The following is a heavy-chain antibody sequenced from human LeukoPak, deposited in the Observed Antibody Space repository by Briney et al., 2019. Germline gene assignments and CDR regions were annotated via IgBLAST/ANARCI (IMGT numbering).Heavy chain of an antibody. J-gene: IGHJ4*02. CDR3: ARGDGYNFFDY. Sequence: PWGSLRLSCAVSGFSVTNNYMSWVRQAPGKGLEWVSVVYVGGATYYADSVKGRFTISRDNSENILYLQMKSLRAEDTAVYYCARGDGYNFFDYWGQGTLVTVSS. CDR2: VYVGGAT. V-gene: IGHV3-53*01. D-gene: IGHD5-24*01. CDR1: GFSVTNNY.